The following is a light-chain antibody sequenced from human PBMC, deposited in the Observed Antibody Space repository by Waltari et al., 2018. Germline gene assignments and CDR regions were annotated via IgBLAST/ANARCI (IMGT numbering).Light chain of an antibody. CDR2: DVS. CDR1: SSDICGYNY. V-gene: IGLV2-14*01. CDR3: SSYTSSSSRV. Sequence: QSALTQPASVSGSPGQSITISCTGTSSDICGYNYVSWYQQHPGKAPKLMIYDVSKRPSGVSNRFSGSKSGNTVSLTISGLQTVDEADYYCSSYTSSSSRVFGTGTKVTVL. J-gene: IGLJ1*01.